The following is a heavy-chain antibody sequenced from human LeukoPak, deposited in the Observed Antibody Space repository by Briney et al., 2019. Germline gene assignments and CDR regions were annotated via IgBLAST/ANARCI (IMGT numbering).Heavy chain of an antibody. D-gene: IGHD6-19*01. V-gene: IGHV2-5*02. CDR3: AYSLGHSSGWFFSY. J-gene: IGHJ4*02. CDR1: GFSLSTSGVG. CDR2: IYWDDDN. Sequence: SGPTLVNPTQTLTLTCTFSGFSLSTSGVGVGWIRQPPGKALEWLALIYWDDDNRYSPSLKSRLTITKDTSKNQVVLTVTIMDPVDTATYYCAYSLGHSSGWFFSYWGQGILVTVSS.